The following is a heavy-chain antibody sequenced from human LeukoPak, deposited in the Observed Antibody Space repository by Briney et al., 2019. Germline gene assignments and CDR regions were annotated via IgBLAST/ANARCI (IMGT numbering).Heavy chain of an antibody. CDR2: IYYSGRT. D-gene: IGHD6-13*01. CDR1: GGSISSGTYY. V-gene: IGHV4-39*01. CDR3: ARHYSPPGALYWYFDL. J-gene: IGHJ2*01. Sequence: SPSETLSLTCIVSGGSISSGTYYWGWIRQPPGKGLEWIGTIYYSGRTYNNPSLKSRVTISVDTSKNQFSLRLSSVTAADTALYYCARHYSPPGALYWYFDLWGRGTLVTVSS.